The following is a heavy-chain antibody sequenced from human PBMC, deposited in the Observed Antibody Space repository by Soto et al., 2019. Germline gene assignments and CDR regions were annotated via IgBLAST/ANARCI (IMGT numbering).Heavy chain of an antibody. CDR2: ISSSGDTI. D-gene: IGHD5-18*01. Sequence: PGGSLRLSCEASGFTFSSYEIHWVRQAARPGPEWIAYISSSGDTIYYSESVEGRFTTSRDNAKNSLLLPMNSLRAEDTAVYHCARVYVDTSPSGDMDVWGQGTTVTVSS. CDR3: ARVYVDTSPSGDMDV. CDR1: GFTFSSYE. J-gene: IGHJ6*02. V-gene: IGHV3-48*03.